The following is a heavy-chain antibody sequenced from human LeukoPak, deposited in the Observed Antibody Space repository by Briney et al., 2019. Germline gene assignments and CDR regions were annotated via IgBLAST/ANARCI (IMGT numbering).Heavy chain of an antibody. CDR3: ARGYCSSTSCYPRYFQH. CDR1: GFTFSSYS. D-gene: IGHD2-2*01. Sequence: GGSLRLSCAASGFTFSSYSMNWVRQAPGKGLEWVSYISSSSSTIYYADSVKGRFTISRDNAKNSLYLQMNSLRAEDTVVYYCARGYCSSTSCYPRYFQHWGQGTLVTVSS. V-gene: IGHV3-48*01. CDR2: ISSSSSTI. J-gene: IGHJ1*01.